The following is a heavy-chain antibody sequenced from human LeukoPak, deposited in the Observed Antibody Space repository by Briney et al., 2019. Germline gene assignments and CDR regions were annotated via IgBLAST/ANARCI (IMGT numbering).Heavy chain of an antibody. V-gene: IGHV4-34*01. Sequence: SETPSLTCAVYGGSFSGYYWSWIRQPPGKGLEWIGEINHSGSTNYNPSLKSRVTISVDTSKNQFSLKLSSVTAADTAVYYCARGGYRETFDYWGQGTLVTVSS. CDR2: INHSGST. D-gene: IGHD5-18*01. J-gene: IGHJ4*02. CDR3: ARGGYRETFDY. CDR1: GGSFSGYY.